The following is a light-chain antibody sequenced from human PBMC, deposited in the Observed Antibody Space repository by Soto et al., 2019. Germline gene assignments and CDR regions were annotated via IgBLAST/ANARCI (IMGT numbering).Light chain of an antibody. CDR2: HNT. V-gene: IGLV1-40*01. CDR3: SSYTRQYTPSYV. J-gene: IGLJ1*01. CDR1: SSDIGAGND. Sequence: QSVLTQPPSVSGAPGQRVIISCTGSSSDIGAGNDVHWYQQFPGTAPKLLIYHNTNRPSGVPDRFSGSRSGSSASLAITGLQAEDEADYYCSSYTRQYTPSYVFGAGTKLTVL.